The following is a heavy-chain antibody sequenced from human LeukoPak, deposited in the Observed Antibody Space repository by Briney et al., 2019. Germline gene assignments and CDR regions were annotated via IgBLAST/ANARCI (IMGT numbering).Heavy chain of an antibody. CDR1: GFTFDDYG. D-gene: IGHD6-19*01. Sequence: PAGGYLRLSCAASGFTFDDYGMSWVRQAPGKGLEWVSGINWNGGSTGYADSVKGRFTISRDNAKNSLYLQMNSLRAEDTALYYCAREVPSSGWGNYYYYYMDVWGKGTTVTVSS. V-gene: IGHV3-20*04. CDR2: INWNGGST. CDR3: AREVPSSGWGNYYYYYMDV. J-gene: IGHJ6*03.